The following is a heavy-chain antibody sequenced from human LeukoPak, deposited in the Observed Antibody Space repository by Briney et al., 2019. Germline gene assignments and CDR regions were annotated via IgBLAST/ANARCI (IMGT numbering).Heavy chain of an antibody. CDR1: GFTFSIYA. J-gene: IGHJ4*02. Sequence: GGSLRLSCAASGFTFSIYAMSWVRQAPGKGLQWVSSITSRGGSTWYVDSVKGRFTITRDNSENTLYLQMHSLRAEDTAVYYCARDRPNYYGSDGHYYRRDGDYWGRGTLVSVSS. CDR3: ARDRPNYYGSDGHYYRRDGDY. V-gene: IGHV3-23*01. CDR2: ITSRGGST. D-gene: IGHD3-22*01.